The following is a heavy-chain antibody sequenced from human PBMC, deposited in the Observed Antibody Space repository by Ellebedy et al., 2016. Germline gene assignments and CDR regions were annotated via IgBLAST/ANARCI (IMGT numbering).Heavy chain of an antibody. CDR2: FDPEDGKT. CDR1: GNTLIDLS. Sequence: ASVKVSXXVSGNTLIDLSMHWVRQAPGKGLEWMGGFDPEDGKTIYAQKFQARVTMTEETSTDTAYMELSSLTSEDTAVYYCATDQVSPQQLAAGFYHYGMDVWGQGTTVTVSS. CDR3: ATDQVSPQQLAAGFYHYGMDV. J-gene: IGHJ6*02. D-gene: IGHD6-13*01. V-gene: IGHV1-24*01.